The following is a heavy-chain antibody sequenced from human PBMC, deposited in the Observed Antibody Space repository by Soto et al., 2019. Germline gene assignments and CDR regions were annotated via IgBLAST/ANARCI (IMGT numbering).Heavy chain of an antibody. J-gene: IGHJ5*02. D-gene: IGHD4-17*01. Sequence: SVKVSCKASGGTFSSYAIGWVRQAPGQGLEWVGGIIPIFGTANYAQKFQGRVTITADKSTSTAYMELSSLRSEDTAVYYCASSPERDRNGRPVGWFDPWGQGTLVTVSS. CDR1: GGTFSSYA. V-gene: IGHV1-69*06. CDR2: IIPIFGTA. CDR3: ASSPERDRNGRPVGWFDP.